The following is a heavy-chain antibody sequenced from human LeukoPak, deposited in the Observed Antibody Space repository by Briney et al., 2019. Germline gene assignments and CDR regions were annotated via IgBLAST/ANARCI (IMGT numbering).Heavy chain of an antibody. Sequence: KPSETLSLTCTVSGGSISSYYWSWIRQPPGKGLEWVGYIYYSGSTNYNPSLKSRVAISVDTSKNQFSLKLSSVTAADTAVYYCARGGYCSSTSCHQGFDYWGQGTLVTVSS. J-gene: IGHJ4*02. CDR3: ARGGYCSSTSCHQGFDY. D-gene: IGHD2-2*03. CDR2: IYYSGST. V-gene: IGHV4-59*01. CDR1: GGSISSYY.